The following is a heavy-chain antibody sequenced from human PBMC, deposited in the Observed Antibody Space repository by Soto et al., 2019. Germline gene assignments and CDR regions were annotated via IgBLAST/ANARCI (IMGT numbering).Heavy chain of an antibody. D-gene: IGHD3-9*01. CDR1: GGSISSGGYY. CDR3: ARGNDILTGLYYFDY. J-gene: IGHJ4*02. CDR2: IYYSGST. Sequence: SETLSLTCTVSGGSISSGGYYWSWIRQHPGKGLEWIGYIYYSGSTYYNPSLKSRVTISVDTSKNQFSLKLSSVTAADTAVYYCARGNDILTGLYYFDYWGQGTLVTVSS. V-gene: IGHV4-31*03.